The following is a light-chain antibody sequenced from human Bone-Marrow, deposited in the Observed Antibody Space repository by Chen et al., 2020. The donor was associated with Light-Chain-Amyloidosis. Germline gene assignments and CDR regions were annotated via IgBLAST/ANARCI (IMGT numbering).Light chain of an antibody. CDR2: EDN. CDR1: ELPKRY. V-gene: IGLV3-10*01. J-gene: IGLJ3*02. Sequence: YDLTQPPSVSVSPGQTARITCSGDELPKRYGHWYQQKQCQAPALVIYEDNTRPAGIPERFSGYSSGTTATLTISGAQMDDEADYHCYSSDRSGDHKVFCDGTKLTVL. CDR3: YSSDRSGDHKV.